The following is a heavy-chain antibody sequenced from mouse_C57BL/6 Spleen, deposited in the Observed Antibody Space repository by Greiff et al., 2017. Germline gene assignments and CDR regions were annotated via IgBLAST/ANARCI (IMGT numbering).Heavy chain of an antibody. CDR2: IYPGSGNT. Sequence: QVQLQQSGAELVRPGASVKLSCKASGYTFTDYYINWVKQRPGQGLEWIARIYPGSGNTYYNEKFKGKATLTAEKSSSTAYMQLSSLTSEDSAVYFCAREAHYYGSSPFAYWGQGTLVTVSA. D-gene: IGHD1-1*01. J-gene: IGHJ3*01. V-gene: IGHV1-76*01. CDR3: AREAHYYGSSPFAY. CDR1: GYTFTDYY.